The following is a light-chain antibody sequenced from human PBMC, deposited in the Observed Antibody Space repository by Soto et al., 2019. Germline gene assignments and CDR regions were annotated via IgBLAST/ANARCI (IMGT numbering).Light chain of an antibody. CDR1: QSVRNN. Sequence: EVVMTQSPVTLSVSPGDRATLSCRARQSVRNNLAWYQQKPGQAPRLLIFDTSARATDIPVRFTGGGSGTEFTLTISSLQSEDSAVYYCQQYKTWPLTFGGGTKVEIK. V-gene: IGKV3-15*01. CDR2: DTS. J-gene: IGKJ4*01. CDR3: QQYKTWPLT.